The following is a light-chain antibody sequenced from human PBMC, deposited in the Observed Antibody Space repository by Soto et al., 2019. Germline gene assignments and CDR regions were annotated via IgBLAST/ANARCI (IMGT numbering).Light chain of an antibody. CDR2: DTS. CDR1: QSVSIK. Sequence: EIVMTQSPATLSVSPGERATLSCRASQSVSIKLAWYQQKPGQVPRLLIYDTSTRATGIPARFSGSGSGTEFTLTISSLQSEDFAIYYCQQYNKWPPITVGQGTRLESK. V-gene: IGKV3-15*01. J-gene: IGKJ5*01. CDR3: QQYNKWPPIT.